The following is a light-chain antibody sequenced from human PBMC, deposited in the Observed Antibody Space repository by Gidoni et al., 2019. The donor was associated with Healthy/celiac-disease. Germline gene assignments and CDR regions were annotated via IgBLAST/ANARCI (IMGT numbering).Light chain of an antibody. CDR3: QQCYSTPWT. Sequence: DLVMTQSPDSLAVSLGERATINCNSTQSVLYSSNNKNYLAWYQQKPGQPPKLLIYWASTRESGVPDRFSGSGSGTDFTLTISRLQAEDVAVYYCQQCYSTPWTFGQGTKVEIK. V-gene: IGKV4-1*01. CDR1: QSVLYSSNNKNY. J-gene: IGKJ1*01. CDR2: WAS.